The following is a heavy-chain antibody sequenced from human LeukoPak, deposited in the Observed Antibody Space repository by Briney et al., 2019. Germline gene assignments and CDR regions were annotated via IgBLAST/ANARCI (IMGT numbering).Heavy chain of an antibody. V-gene: IGHV3-7*01. CDR3: ASTDFWSGWDY. J-gene: IGHJ4*02. Sequence: PGGSLGLSCVASGFSLSSYWMTWVRQAPGKGLEWVASIKEDGSEKYYVDSVKGRFTISRDNTKKSLYLQMNSLRVEDTAVYYCASTDFWSGWDYWGQGILVNVSS. CDR2: IKEDGSEK. D-gene: IGHD3-3*01. CDR1: GFSLSSYW.